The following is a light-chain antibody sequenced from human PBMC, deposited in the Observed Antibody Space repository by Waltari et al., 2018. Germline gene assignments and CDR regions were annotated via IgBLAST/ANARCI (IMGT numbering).Light chain of an antibody. Sequence: QSALTQPRSVSGSPGQSVTISCTGTSSDVGGYNFVSCYQQYPGKAPKLVIYDFNKRPSGVPDRFSGSKSGNTASLIISGLQTEDEADYYCCSYAGYYTVFGGGTKVAVL. CDR1: SSDVGGYNF. V-gene: IGLV2-11*01. CDR2: DFN. J-gene: IGLJ3*02. CDR3: CSYAGYYTV.